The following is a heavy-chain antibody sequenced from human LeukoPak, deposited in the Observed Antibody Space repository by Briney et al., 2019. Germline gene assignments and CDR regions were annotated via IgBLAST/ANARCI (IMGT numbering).Heavy chain of an antibody. Sequence: PSGTLSLTCTVSGGSISSYYWSWIRQPPGKGLEWIGYIYYSGRTNYNPSLKSRVTISVDTSKNQFSLKLSSVTAADTAVYYCARATVTTSGPPADWFDPWGQGTLVTVSS. D-gene: IGHD4-17*01. CDR3: ARATVTTSGPPADWFDP. V-gene: IGHV4-59*01. CDR2: IYYSGRT. J-gene: IGHJ5*02. CDR1: GGSISSYY.